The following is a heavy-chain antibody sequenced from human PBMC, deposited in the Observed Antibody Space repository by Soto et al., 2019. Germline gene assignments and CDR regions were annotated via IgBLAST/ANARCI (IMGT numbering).Heavy chain of an antibody. Sequence: QVQVVESGGGVVQPGGSLRLSCAASGFTFSTSAMHWVRQAPGKGLEWMAMISKGGNKKYYADSVKGRFTISSDISESTLYLQMNSLRTEDTAVYYCAREEFEAGRGHLGYWGQGTLVSVSS. CDR1: GFTFSTSA. CDR2: ISKGGNKK. V-gene: IGHV3-30-3*01. CDR3: AREEFEAGRGHLGY. D-gene: IGHD6-13*01. J-gene: IGHJ4*02.